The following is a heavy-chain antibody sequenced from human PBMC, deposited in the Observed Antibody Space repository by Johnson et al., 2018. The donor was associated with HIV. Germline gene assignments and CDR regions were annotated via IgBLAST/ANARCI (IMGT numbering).Heavy chain of an antibody. Sequence: VQLVESGGGVVRPGGSLRLSCAASRFTFNNYAMSWVRQVPGEGLEWVSGINWNGGSTSYADSVKGRFSISRDNAKNSLYLQMNSRRAEDTAVYYCAKDLDRAFIVGAPGIWGQGTMVTVSS. V-gene: IGHV3-20*04. CDR3: AKDLDRAFIVGAPGI. CDR1: RFTFNNYA. D-gene: IGHD1-26*01. CDR2: INWNGGST. J-gene: IGHJ3*02.